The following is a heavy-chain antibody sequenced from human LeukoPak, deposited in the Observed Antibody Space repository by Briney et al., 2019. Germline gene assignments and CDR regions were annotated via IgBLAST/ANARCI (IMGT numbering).Heavy chain of an antibody. D-gene: IGHD3-10*01. CDR2: IYHSGST. V-gene: IGHV4-30-2*01. J-gene: IGHJ4*02. CDR1: GGSISSGGYS. CDR3: ARGRLLWFGELLYPPIVDY. Sequence: SQTLSLTCAVSGGSISSGGYSWSWIRQPPGKGLEWIGYIYHSGSTYYNPSLKSRVTISVDRSKNQFSLKLSSVTAADTAVYYCARGRLLWFGELLYPPIVDYWGQGTLVTVS.